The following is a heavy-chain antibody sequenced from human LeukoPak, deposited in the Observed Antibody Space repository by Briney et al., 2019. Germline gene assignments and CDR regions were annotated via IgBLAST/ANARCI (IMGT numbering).Heavy chain of an antibody. J-gene: IGHJ3*02. CDR1: GYTFSNYW. CDR3: ARRGSRVGATGRSAFDI. D-gene: IGHD1-26*01. CDR2: IYPGDSDT. V-gene: IGHV5-51*01. Sequence: GESLKISCKGSGYTFSNYWIGWVRQMPGKGLEWMGIIYPGDSDTRYSPPFEGQVTISADKSISTAYLQWSSLKASDTAMYYCARRGSRVGATGRSAFDIWGQGTMVTVSS.